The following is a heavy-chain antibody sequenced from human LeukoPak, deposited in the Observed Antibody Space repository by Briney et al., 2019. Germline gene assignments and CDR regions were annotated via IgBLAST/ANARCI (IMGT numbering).Heavy chain of an antibody. D-gene: IGHD6-13*01. CDR2: IYTSGST. J-gene: IGHJ3*02. V-gene: IGHV4-61*02. CDR3: ARAPIAGNGAFDI. Sequence: PSQTLSLTCTVSGGSISSGSYYWSWIRQPAGKGLEWIGRIYTSGSTNYNPSLKSRVTISVDTSKNQFSLKLSSVTAADTAVYYCARAPIAGNGAFDIWGQGTMVTVSS. CDR1: GGSISSGSYY.